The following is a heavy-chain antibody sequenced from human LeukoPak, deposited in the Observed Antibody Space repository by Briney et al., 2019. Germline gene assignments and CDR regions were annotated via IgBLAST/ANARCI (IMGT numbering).Heavy chain of an antibody. CDR1: GYTFTSYG. CDR2: INPNSGGT. J-gene: IGHJ4*02. D-gene: IGHD1/OR15-1a*01. V-gene: IGHV1-2*02. CDR3: ARIPTGTTKPFDY. Sequence: ASVKVSCKASGYTFTSYGISWVRQAPGQGLEWMGWINPNSGGTNYAQKFQGRVAMTRDTSISTAYMELSRLRSDDTAVYYCARIPTGTTKPFDYWGQGTLVTVSS.